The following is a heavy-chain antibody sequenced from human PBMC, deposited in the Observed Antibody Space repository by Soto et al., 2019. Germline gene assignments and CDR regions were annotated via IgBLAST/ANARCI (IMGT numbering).Heavy chain of an antibody. D-gene: IGHD5-12*01. Sequence: GGSLRLSCAASGFTFSSYDMHWVRQATRKGLEWVSAISGSGDKTYYADSVKGRFTISRDDSKNTLYLQLNSLRDEDTAVYYCAKGYYIGYDLVYFDSWAQGTIVT. CDR2: ISGSGDKT. V-gene: IGHV3-23*01. CDR3: AKGYYIGYDLVYFDS. CDR1: GFTFSSYD. J-gene: IGHJ4*02.